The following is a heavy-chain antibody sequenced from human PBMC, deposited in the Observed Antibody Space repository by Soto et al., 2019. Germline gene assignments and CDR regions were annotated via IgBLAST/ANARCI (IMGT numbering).Heavy chain of an antibody. CDR1: GGSISSGGYY. J-gene: IGHJ4*02. Sequence: QVQLQESGPGLVKPSQTLSLTCTVSGGSISSGGYYWSWIRQHPGKGLEWIGYIYYSGSTYYNPSLKSRVTISVDTSKNQFSLKLSSVTAADTAVCYCARETPRTYYYDSSGATDYWGQGTLVTVSS. CDR3: ARETPRTYYYDSSGATDY. D-gene: IGHD3-22*01. V-gene: IGHV4-31*03. CDR2: IYYSGST.